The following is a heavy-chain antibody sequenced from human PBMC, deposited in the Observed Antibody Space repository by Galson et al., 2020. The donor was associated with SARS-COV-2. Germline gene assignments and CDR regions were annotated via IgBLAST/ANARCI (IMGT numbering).Heavy chain of an antibody. CDR3: ARDPDVLLWFGEFQHNWFDP. D-gene: IGHD3-10*01. CDR1: GYTFTSYG. J-gene: IGHJ5*02. V-gene: IGHV1-18*04. CDR2: ISAYNGNT. Sequence: GESLKISCKASGYTFTSYGISWVRQAPGQGLEWMGWISAYNGNTNYAQKLQGRVTMTTDTSTSTAYMELRSLRSDDTAVYYCARDPDVLLWFGEFQHNWFDPWGQGTLVTVSS.